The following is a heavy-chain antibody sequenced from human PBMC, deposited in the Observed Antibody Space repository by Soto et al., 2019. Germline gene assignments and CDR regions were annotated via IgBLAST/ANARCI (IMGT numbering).Heavy chain of an antibody. D-gene: IGHD3-10*01. J-gene: IGHJ6*02. Sequence: QVQLQESGPGLVKPSETLSLTCTVSGGSVSSGSYYWSWIRQPPGKGLEWIGYIYYSGSTNYNPSRKSRVTISVDTSKNQSSLKLSSVTAADTAVYDCARLWFVDYYYYGMDVWGQGTTVTVSS. CDR1: GGSVSSGSYY. CDR3: ARLWFVDYYYYGMDV. CDR2: IYYSGST. V-gene: IGHV4-61*01.